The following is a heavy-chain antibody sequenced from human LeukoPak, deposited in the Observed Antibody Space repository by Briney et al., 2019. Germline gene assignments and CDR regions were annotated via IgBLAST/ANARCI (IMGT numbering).Heavy chain of an antibody. Sequence: GGPLRLSCTASGFTFSSYAMHWVRHSPGKGLEYVSAISSNGGSTHYANSVKGRFTISRDNSKNTLYLQMHSLRGEDMAVYYCARSNYYDSSGLDYVYWGEGALVTVSS. D-gene: IGHD3-22*01. CDR1: GFTFSSYA. J-gene: IGHJ4*02. CDR3: ARSNYYDSSGLDYVY. V-gene: IGHV3-64*01. CDR2: ISSNGGST.